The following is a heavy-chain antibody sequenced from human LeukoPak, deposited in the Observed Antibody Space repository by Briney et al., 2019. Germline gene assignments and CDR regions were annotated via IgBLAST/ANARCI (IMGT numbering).Heavy chain of an antibody. J-gene: IGHJ4*02. D-gene: IGHD6-13*01. CDR2: IYYSGST. Sequence: LRLSCAASGFTFSSYSMNWVRQPPGKGLEWIGYIYYSGSTYYNPSLKSRVTISVDTSKNQFSLKLSSVTAAVTAVYYCAREPRAAGDGYYFDYWGQGTLVTVSS. CDR1: GFTFSSYS. CDR3: AREPRAAGDGYYFDY. V-gene: IGHV4-30-4*08.